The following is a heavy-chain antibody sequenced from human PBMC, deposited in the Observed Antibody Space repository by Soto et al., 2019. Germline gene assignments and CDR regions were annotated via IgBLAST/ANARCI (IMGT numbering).Heavy chain of an antibody. V-gene: IGHV3-53*01. CDR1: LFTVSINY. Sequence: PGGSLRLSCAASLFTVSINYMSWVRQAPGKRLEWVAVIYGGDDTYYPDSVQGRFTISRDNSKKMLYLQMNRLRAEDTAVYYCARRAYEYESSGYYPLFDYWGRGTLVTVSS. D-gene: IGHD3-22*01. J-gene: IGHJ4*02. CDR3: ARRAYEYESSGYYPLFDY. CDR2: IYGGDDT.